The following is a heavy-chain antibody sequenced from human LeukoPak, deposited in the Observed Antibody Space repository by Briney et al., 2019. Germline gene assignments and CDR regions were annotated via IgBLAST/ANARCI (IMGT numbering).Heavy chain of an antibody. V-gene: IGHV4-39*07. CDR2: IYYSGNT. CDR1: GDSISSASSY. Sequence: SETLSLTCTVSGDSISSASSYWAWLRQPPGKGLEWIGSIYYSGNTYYNPSLKSRVTISIDTSKNQFSLKLSSVTAADTAVYFCASRSKAGTLDYWGQGTLVTVSS. D-gene: IGHD6-13*01. CDR3: ASRSKAGTLDY. J-gene: IGHJ4*02.